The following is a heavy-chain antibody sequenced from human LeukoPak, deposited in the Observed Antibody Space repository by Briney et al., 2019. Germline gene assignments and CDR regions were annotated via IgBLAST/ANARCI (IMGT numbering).Heavy chain of an antibody. CDR3: ARGGWSLDF. V-gene: IGHV4-59*01. CDR1: GGSISSYY. J-gene: IGHJ2*01. Sequence: SETLSLTCTVSGGSISSYYWSWIRQPPGKGLEWIGYIYYSGSTNYNPSLKSRVTISVDTSKNQFSLKLSSVTAADTAVYYCARGGWSLDFWGRGTLVTVSS. CDR2: IYYSGST.